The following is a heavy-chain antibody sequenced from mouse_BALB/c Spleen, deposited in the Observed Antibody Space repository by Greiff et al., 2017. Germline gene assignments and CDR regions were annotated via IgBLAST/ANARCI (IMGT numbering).Heavy chain of an antibody. J-gene: IGHJ4*01. CDR2: ISNGGGST. D-gene: IGHD3-1*01. V-gene: IGHV5-12-2*01. Sequence: EVKVVESGGGLVQPGGSLKLSCAASGFTFSSYTMPWVRQTPEKRLEWVAYISNGGGSTYYPDTVKGRFTISRDNAKNTLYLQMSSLKSEDTAMYYCARQRSSGFMDYWGQGTSVTVSS. CDR3: ARQRSSGFMDY. CDR1: GFTFSSYT.